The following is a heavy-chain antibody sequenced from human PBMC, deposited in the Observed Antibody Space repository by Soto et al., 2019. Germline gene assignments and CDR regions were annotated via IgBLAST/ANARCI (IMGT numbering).Heavy chain of an antibody. J-gene: IGHJ5*01. CDR3: VTRSRGLQSSPPRLDS. CDR2: ISGSGSTT. D-gene: IGHD4-4*01. CDR1: GLTFSGYG. Sequence: EVQLLESGGGLVQPGGSLRLSCAASGLTFSGYGMSWVRQAPGTGLEWVSAISGSGSTTYYAESVKGRFTISRDDSKNILFLQMNSLRAEDTAVYYCVTRSRGLQSSPPRLDSWGQGTLVTVSS. V-gene: IGHV3-23*01.